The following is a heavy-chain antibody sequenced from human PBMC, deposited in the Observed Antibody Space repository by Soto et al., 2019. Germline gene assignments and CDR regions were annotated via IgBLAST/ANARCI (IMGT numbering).Heavy chain of an antibody. CDR1: GYTFTVYY. CDR3: ARGAPAAMSAESWFDP. V-gene: IGHV1-2*04. Sequence: ASVKVSCTASGYTFTVYYMHWVRQAPGQGLEWMGWINPNSGGTNYAQKFQGWVTMTRDTSISTAYMELSRLRSDDTAVYYCARGAPAAMSAESWFDPWGQGTLVTVSS. J-gene: IGHJ5*02. CDR2: INPNSGGT. D-gene: IGHD2-2*01.